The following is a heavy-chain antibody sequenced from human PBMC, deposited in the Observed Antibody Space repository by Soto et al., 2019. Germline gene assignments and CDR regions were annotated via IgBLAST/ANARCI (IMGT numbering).Heavy chain of an antibody. CDR1: GFTFSDYY. J-gene: IGHJ4*02. V-gene: IGHV3-66*04. CDR3: ARQGLYYGSGSYYLLDY. Sequence: VQLVESGGGLVKPGGSLRLSCAASGFTFSDYYMSWVRQAPGKGLEWVSVIYSGGSTYYADSVKGRFTISRDNSKNTLYLQMNSLRAEDTAVYYCARQGLYYGSGSYYLLDYWGQGTLVTVSS. CDR2: IYSGGST. D-gene: IGHD3-10*01.